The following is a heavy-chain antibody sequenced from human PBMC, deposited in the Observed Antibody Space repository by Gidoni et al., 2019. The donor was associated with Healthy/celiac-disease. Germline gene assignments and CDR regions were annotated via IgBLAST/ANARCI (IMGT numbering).Heavy chain of an antibody. CDR3: ARGVIYCSGGSCSNWFDP. Sequence: QLQLQESGPGLVKPSETLSLTCTVSGGSISSSSYYWGWIRQPPGKGLEWIGSIYYSGSTYYNPSLKSRVTISVDTSKNQFSLKLSSVTAADTAVYYCARGVIYCSGGSCSNWFDPWGQGTLVTVSS. D-gene: IGHD2-15*01. CDR1: GGSISSSSYY. V-gene: IGHV4-39*01. J-gene: IGHJ5*02. CDR2: IYYSGST.